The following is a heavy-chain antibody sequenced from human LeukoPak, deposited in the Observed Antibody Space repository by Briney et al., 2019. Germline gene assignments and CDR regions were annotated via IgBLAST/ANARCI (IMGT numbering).Heavy chain of an antibody. V-gene: IGHV3-21*01. J-gene: IGHJ4*02. CDR3: ARDQGFWGSYGY. CDR2: ISSSSSYI. CDR1: GFTFSSYS. Sequence: MPGGSLRLSCAASGFTFSSYSMNWVRQAPGKGLEWVSSISSSSSYIYYADSVKGRFTISRDNSKNTLYLQMNSLRAEDTAVYYCARDQGFWGSYGYWGQGTLVTVSS. D-gene: IGHD3-16*01.